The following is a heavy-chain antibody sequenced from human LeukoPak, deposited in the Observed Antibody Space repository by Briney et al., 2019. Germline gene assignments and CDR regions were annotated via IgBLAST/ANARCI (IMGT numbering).Heavy chain of an antibody. CDR3: ARGVKTYYDILTGYHYYFDY. J-gene: IGHJ4*02. Sequence: PSETLSLTCDVSGGSISSGLYSWSWIRQPLGKGLEWIGYIYHTGSTYYNPSLKSRVTISVDTSKNQFSLKLSSVTAADTAVYYCARGVKTYYDILTGYHYYFDYWGQGTLVTVSS. V-gene: IGHV4-30-2*01. D-gene: IGHD3-9*01. CDR2: IYHTGST. CDR1: GGSISSGLYS.